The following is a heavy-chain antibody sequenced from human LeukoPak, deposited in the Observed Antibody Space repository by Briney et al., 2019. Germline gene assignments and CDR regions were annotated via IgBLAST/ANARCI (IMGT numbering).Heavy chain of an antibody. D-gene: IGHD3-10*01. CDR3: ARVGSASGSCYSALHY. Sequence: ASVKVSCKASGYTFANYPIQWVRQAPGQGLEWMGCINTNTGNPTYAQGFTGQFVFSLDTSVNTAYLQISSLKAEDTAVYYCARVGSASGSCYSALHYWGQGTLVTVSS. V-gene: IGHV7-4-1*02. J-gene: IGHJ4*02. CDR2: INTNTGNP. CDR1: GYTFANYP.